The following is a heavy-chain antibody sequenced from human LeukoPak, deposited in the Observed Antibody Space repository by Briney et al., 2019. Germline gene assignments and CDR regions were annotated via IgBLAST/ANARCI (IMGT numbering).Heavy chain of an antibody. CDR1: GYTFTSYG. CDR2: ISAYNGNT. Sequence: ASVKVSCKASGYTFTSYGISWVRQAPGQGLEWMGWISAYNGNTNYAQKRQGRVTMTTDTSTSKAYMELRSLRSDDTAVYYCARGAPDSSGWYLSLYYYYYYMDVWGKGTTVTVSS. J-gene: IGHJ6*03. CDR3: ARGAPDSSGWYLSLYYYYYYMDV. V-gene: IGHV1-18*01. D-gene: IGHD6-19*01.